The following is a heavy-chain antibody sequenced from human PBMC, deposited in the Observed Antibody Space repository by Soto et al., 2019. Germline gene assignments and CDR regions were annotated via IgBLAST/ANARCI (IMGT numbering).Heavy chain of an antibody. Sequence: VKVSCKASGYTFTRYAMHWVRQAPGQRPEWMGWINPGNGDTKYSENLQGRVTFARDTSASTTYMELGSLRSEDTAVYFCARNSFISGDDDSYYFDYWGQGTPVTVSS. D-gene: IGHD2-21*02. CDR2: INPGNGDT. J-gene: IGHJ4*02. CDR3: ARNSFISGDDDSYYFDY. CDR1: GYTFTRYA. V-gene: IGHV1-3*01.